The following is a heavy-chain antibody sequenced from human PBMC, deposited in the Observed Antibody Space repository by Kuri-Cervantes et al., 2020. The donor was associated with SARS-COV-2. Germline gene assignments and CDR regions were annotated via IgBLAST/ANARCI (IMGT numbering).Heavy chain of an antibody. Sequence: ESLKISCAVYGGSISSYYWSWIRQPAGKGLEWIGRIYTSGSTNYNPSLKSRVTMSVDTSKNQFSLKLSSVTAADTAVYYCARERYSSGSAFDIWGQGTMVTVSS. J-gene: IGHJ3*02. CDR3: ARERYSSGSAFDI. D-gene: IGHD6-19*01. CDR1: GGSISSYY. V-gene: IGHV4-4*07. CDR2: IYTSGST.